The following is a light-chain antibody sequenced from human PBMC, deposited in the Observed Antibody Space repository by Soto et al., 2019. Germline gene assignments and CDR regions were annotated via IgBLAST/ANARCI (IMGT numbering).Light chain of an antibody. V-gene: IGKV1-5*01. Sequence: DIQMTQSPSTLSAPVGDRVTISCRASQSISSWLAWYQQKPGKAPKLLIYDASSLESGVPSRFSGSGSGTEFTLTISSLQPDDFATYYCQQYETFGQGTKVDIK. CDR3: QQYET. J-gene: IGKJ1*01. CDR1: QSISSW. CDR2: DAS.